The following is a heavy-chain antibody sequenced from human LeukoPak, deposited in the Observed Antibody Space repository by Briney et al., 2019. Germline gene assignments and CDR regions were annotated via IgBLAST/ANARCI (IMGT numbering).Heavy chain of an antibody. CDR3: ARVRLGGSYYVGDAFDI. D-gene: IGHD1-26*01. V-gene: IGHV3-48*01. CDR2: ISSSSSTL. J-gene: IGHJ3*02. Sequence: GGSLTHSCAASGFTLSSYSMNWVRQAPGKGLEWVSYISSSSSTLYYADSVKGRFTLPRDNAQKSLYLQMNSLRAEDTAVYYCARVRLGGSYYVGDAFDIWGQGTMVTVSS. CDR1: GFTLSSYS.